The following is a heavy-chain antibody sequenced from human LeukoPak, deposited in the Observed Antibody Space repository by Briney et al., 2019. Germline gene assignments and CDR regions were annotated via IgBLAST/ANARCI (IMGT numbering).Heavy chain of an antibody. Sequence: GSSVKVSCKASGSTFSSYAISWVRQAPGQGLEWMGGIIPIFGTANYAQKFQGRVTITTDESTSTAYMELSSLRSEDTAVYYCARGPSITGTTATGWDYWGQGTLVTVSS. D-gene: IGHD1-7*01. CDR2: IIPIFGTA. V-gene: IGHV1-69*05. CDR1: GSTFSSYA. J-gene: IGHJ4*02. CDR3: ARGPSITGTTATGWDY.